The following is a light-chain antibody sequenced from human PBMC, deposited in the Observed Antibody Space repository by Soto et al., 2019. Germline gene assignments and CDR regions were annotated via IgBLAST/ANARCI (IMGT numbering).Light chain of an antibody. CDR2: DAS. J-gene: IGKJ4*01. Sequence: MTQSPATLSVSPGERATLSCRASQFIGSNLAWYQQKHGEAPRLLMYDASSRATGIPARFSGSGSGTEFTLTISSLQSEDFAIYYCQQHNNWPPLTFGGGTKVDI. V-gene: IGKV3-15*01. CDR1: QFIGSN. CDR3: QQHNNWPPLT.